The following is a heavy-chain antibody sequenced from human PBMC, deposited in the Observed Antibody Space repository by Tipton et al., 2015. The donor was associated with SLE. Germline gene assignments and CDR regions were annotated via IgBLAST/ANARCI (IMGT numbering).Heavy chain of an antibody. CDR3: ARGDIAAAGSRFDY. J-gene: IGHJ4*02. CDR1: GGSISSGDYY. V-gene: IGHV4-30-4*08. D-gene: IGHD6-13*01. Sequence: TLSLTCTVSGGSISSGDYYWSWIRQPPGKGLEWIGYIYYSGSTYYNPSLKSRVTISVDTSKNQFSLKLSSVTAADTAVYYCARGDIAAAGSRFDYWGQGTLVTVSS. CDR2: IYYSGST.